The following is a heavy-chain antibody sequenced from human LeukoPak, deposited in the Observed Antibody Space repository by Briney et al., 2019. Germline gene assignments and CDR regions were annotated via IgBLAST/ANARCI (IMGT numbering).Heavy chain of an antibody. V-gene: IGHV3-21*01. CDR3: ARPDCSSGGCYTPGY. D-gene: IGHD2-2*02. Sequence: GGSLRLSCAASGFTFSSYSMNWVRQAPGKGLEWVSSISSSSSYIYYADSVKGRFTISRDNGKNSLYLQMNSLRAEDTAIYYCARPDCSSGGCYTPGYWGPGTLVTVSS. CDR2: ISSSSSYI. CDR1: GFTFSSYS. J-gene: IGHJ4*02.